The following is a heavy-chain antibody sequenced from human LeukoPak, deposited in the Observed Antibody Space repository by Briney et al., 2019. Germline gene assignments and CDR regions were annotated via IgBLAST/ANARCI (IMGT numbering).Heavy chain of an antibody. CDR2: INPNSGCT. CDR1: GYTFTGYY. CDR3: AREEMGGSGSSFRSALNWFDP. Sequence: ASVKVSCKASGYTFTGYYMHWVRQAPGQGLEWMGWINPNSGCTNYAQKFQGRVTMTRDTSISTAYMELSRLRSDDTAVYYCAREEMGGSGSSFRSALNWFDPWGQGTLVTVSS. D-gene: IGHD3-10*01. J-gene: IGHJ5*02. V-gene: IGHV1-2*02.